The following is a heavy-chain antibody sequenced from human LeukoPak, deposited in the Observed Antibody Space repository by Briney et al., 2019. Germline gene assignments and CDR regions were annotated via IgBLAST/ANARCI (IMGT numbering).Heavy chain of an antibody. V-gene: IGHV1-2*04. Sequence: ASVKVSCKASGYTFTGYYMHWVRQAPGQGLEWTGWINPNSGGTNYAQKFQGWVTMTRDTSISTAYMELSRLRSDDTAVYYCAREFFAAAGTYYYGMDVWGKGTTVTVSS. CDR3: AREFFAAAGTYYYGMDV. J-gene: IGHJ6*04. D-gene: IGHD6-13*01. CDR1: GYTFTGYY. CDR2: INPNSGGT.